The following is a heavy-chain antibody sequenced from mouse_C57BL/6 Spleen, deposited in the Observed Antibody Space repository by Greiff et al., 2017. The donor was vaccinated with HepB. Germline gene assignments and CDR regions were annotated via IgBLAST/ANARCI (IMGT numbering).Heavy chain of an antibody. J-gene: IGHJ1*03. CDR3: ARQGSSYPYWYFDV. V-gene: IGHV5-17*01. Sequence: EVQLVESGGGLVKPGGSLKLSCAASGFTFSDYGMHWVRQAPEKGLEWVAYISSGSSTIYYADTVKGRFTISRDNAKNTLFLQMTSLRSEDTAMYYCARQGSSYPYWYFDVWGTGTTVTVSS. D-gene: IGHD1-1*01. CDR2: ISSGSSTI. CDR1: GFTFSDYG.